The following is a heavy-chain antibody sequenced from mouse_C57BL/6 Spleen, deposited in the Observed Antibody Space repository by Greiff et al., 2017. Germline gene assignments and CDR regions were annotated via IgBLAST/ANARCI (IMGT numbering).Heavy chain of an antibody. V-gene: IGHV5-17*01. Sequence: EVHLVESGGGLVKPGGSLKLSRAASGFTFSDYGMHWVRQAPEKGLEWVAYISSGSSTIYYADTVKGRFTISRDNAKNTLFLQMTSLRSEDTAMYYCARGGPHFDYWGQGTTLTVSS. CDR3: ARGGPHFDY. CDR1: GFTFSDYG. J-gene: IGHJ2*01. D-gene: IGHD3-3*01. CDR2: ISSGSSTI.